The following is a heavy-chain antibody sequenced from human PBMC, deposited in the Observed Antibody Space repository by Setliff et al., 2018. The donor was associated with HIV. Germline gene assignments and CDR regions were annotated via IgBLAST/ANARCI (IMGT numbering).Heavy chain of an antibody. Sequence: SETLSLTCSVSGVSVSSGGYYWSWIRQHPGKGLEWIGYVYYTGTAYFNPSLKSRITISVDTSKNQFSLKLSSVTAVDTAVYYCARTALWFDEADWYFDLWGRGTLVTVSS. CDR1: GVSVSSGGYY. CDR3: ARTALWFDEADWYFDL. V-gene: IGHV4-31*03. J-gene: IGHJ2*01. D-gene: IGHD3-10*01. CDR2: VYYTGTA.